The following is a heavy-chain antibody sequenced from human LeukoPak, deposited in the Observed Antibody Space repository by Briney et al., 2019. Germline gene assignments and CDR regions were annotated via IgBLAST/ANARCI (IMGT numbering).Heavy chain of an antibody. D-gene: IGHD3-22*01. V-gene: IGHV4-59*01. Sequence: SETLSLTCTVSGGSMSSYYWSWIRQPPGKGLEWIGYIYYSGSTNYNPSLKSRVTISVDTSKNQFSLKLSSVTAADTAVYYCAGRSPYYYASSGYYTTYYYYGMDVWGQGTTVTVSS. CDR1: GGSMSSYY. CDR3: AGRSPYYYASSGYYTTYYYYGMDV. CDR2: IYYSGST. J-gene: IGHJ6*02.